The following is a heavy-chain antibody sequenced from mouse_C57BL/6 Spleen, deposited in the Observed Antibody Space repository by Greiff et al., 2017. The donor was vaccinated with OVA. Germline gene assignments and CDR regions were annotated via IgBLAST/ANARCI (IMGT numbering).Heavy chain of an antibody. D-gene: IGHD1-1*01. CDR3: ARSGQNPYYGSSPWFAY. CDR1: GYTFTSYW. CDR2: IYPGSGST. V-gene: IGHV1-55*01. J-gene: IGHJ3*01. Sequence: QVHVKQSGAELVKPGASVKMSCKASGYTFTSYWITWVKQRPGQGLEWIGDIYPGSGSTNYNEKFKSKATLTVDTSSSTAYMQLSSLTSEDSAVYYCARSGQNPYYGSSPWFAYWGQGTLVTVSA.